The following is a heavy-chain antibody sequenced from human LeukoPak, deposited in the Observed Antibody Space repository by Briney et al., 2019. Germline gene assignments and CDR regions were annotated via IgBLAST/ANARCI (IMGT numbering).Heavy chain of an antibody. Sequence: SETLSLTCTVSGISISSFCWSWIRQPATKGLEWIGRVCNSGNTNYNPSLRSRVIMSIDTSKNQLSLDLSSVTGADTAVYHCARGEAVPAAMGDLFDYWGQGTLVTVSS. CDR2: VCNSGNT. V-gene: IGHV4-4*07. J-gene: IGHJ4*02. CDR3: ARGEAVPAAMGDLFDY. CDR1: GISISSFC. D-gene: IGHD2-2*01.